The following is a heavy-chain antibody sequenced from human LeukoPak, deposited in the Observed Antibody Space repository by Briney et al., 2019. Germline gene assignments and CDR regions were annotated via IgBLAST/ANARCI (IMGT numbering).Heavy chain of an antibody. CDR3: AKQLCSSSGCHGVLPGAEDY. CDR1: GYTLSSFG. J-gene: IGHJ4*02. V-gene: IGHV1-18*01. CDR2: ITYYQGNT. D-gene: IGHD2-8*01. Sequence: ASVKVSCKASGYTLSSFGLSWVRQAPGQGLEWMGWITYYQGNTNAAERFRGRLTMTSNTSTNTAYMELRGLTSDDTATYYCAKQLCSSSGCHGVLPGAEDYWGQGTLVTVSS.